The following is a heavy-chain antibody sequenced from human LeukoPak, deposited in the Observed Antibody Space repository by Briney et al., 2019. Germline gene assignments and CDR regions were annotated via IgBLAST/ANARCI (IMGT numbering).Heavy chain of an antibody. J-gene: IGHJ4*02. CDR1: GYTFTSYY. CDR2: INPSGGST. CDR3: ARGAPVEMATTYYFDY. D-gene: IGHD5-24*01. Sequence: ASVKVSCKASGYTFTSYYMHWVRQAPGQGLEWMGIINPSGGSTSYAQKFQGRVTISVDTSKNQFSLKLSSVTAADTAVYYCARGAPVEMATTYYFDYWGQGTLVTVSS. V-gene: IGHV1-46*01.